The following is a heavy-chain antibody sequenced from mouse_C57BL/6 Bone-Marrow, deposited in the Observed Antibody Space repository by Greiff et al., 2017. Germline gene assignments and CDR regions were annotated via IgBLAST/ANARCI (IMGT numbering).Heavy chain of an antibody. D-gene: IGHD1-1*01. CDR3: AYYGSSWAMDY. CDR1: GYTFTSYW. Sequence: QVQLQQPGAELVKPGASVKLSCKASGYTFTSYWMHWVKQRPGQGLEWIGMIHPNSGSTNYNEKFKSKATLTVDKSSSTAYMQLSSLTSEDSAVYYCAYYGSSWAMDYWGQGTSVTVSS. V-gene: IGHV1-64*01. J-gene: IGHJ4*01. CDR2: IHPNSGST.